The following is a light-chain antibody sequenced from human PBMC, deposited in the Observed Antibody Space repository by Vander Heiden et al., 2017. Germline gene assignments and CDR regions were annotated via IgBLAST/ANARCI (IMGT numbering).Light chain of an antibody. Sequence: EIVMTQSPATLSVSPGERATLSCRASQSVSSNLAWYQQKPGQAPRLLIYGASTRATGIPARFSGSGSGTEFTLTISSLQSEDFAVYYCQQYNNWPPLTFAGGTKVEI. CDR1: QSVSSN. CDR2: GAS. V-gene: IGKV3-15*01. CDR3: QQYNNWPPLT. J-gene: IGKJ4*01.